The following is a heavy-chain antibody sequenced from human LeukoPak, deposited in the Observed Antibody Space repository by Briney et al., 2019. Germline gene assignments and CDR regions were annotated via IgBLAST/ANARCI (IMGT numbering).Heavy chain of an antibody. CDR2: ISGRGDST. Sequence: PGGSLRLSCAASGFTFNTYAMSWVRQAPGKGLEWVSAISGRGDSTYYADSVKGRFTISRDNSKNTLYLQMNSLRAEGTAVYYCAERYFGNYYFDSWGQGTLVTVSS. D-gene: IGHD3-9*01. J-gene: IGHJ4*02. V-gene: IGHV3-23*01. CDR3: AERYFGNYYFDS. CDR1: GFTFNTYA.